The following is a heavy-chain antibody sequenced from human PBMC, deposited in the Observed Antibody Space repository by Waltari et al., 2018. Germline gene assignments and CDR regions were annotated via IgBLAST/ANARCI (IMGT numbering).Heavy chain of an antibody. J-gene: IGHJ6*02. V-gene: IGHV3-9*01. Sequence: EVQLVESGGGLVQPGRSLRLSCAASGFTFDDYAMNWVRQPPGKGLEWVSGISWKSGTVGYADSVKGLFTISRDNAKNSLYLQMNSLRAEDTALYYCAKGLIREYYYYGMDVWGQGTTVIVSS. CDR2: ISWKSGTV. CDR1: GFTFDDYA. CDR3: AKGLIREYYYYGMDV. D-gene: IGHD2-21*01.